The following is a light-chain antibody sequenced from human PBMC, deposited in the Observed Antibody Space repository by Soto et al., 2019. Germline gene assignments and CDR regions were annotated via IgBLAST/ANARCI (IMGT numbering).Light chain of an antibody. Sequence: QPVLTQPRSVSGSPGQSVTISCTGTSSDVGGYNYVSWYQQYPGKAPKFMIYDVSKRPSGVPDRFSGSKSGNTASLTISRLQAEDEADYYCCSYAGTYTHYVFGTGTKLTVL. V-gene: IGLV2-11*01. CDR1: SSDVGGYNY. CDR3: CSYAGTYTHYV. J-gene: IGLJ1*01. CDR2: DVS.